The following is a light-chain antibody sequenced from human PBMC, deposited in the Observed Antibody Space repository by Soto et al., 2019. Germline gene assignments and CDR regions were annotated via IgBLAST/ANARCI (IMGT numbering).Light chain of an antibody. J-gene: IGKJ1*01. V-gene: IGKV3-15*01. Sequence: IVVTQSPATLSVSPGEGATLSCRASQSVGSNVAWYQQIPGQGPRLLIYGASTRATGVPARFSGTGSGTEFALTINSLQSEDFAVYYCQQYNDWPPWTFGQGTKVDIK. CDR1: QSVGSN. CDR2: GAS. CDR3: QQYNDWPPWT.